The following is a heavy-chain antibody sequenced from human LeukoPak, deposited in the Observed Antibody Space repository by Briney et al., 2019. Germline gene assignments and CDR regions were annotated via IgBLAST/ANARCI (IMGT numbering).Heavy chain of an antibody. V-gene: IGHV3-66*02. D-gene: IGHD5-12*01. CDR2: IYSGGST. CDR1: GFTVSINY. CDR3: ARDSGYSGYDFDY. Sequence: GGSLRLACAASGFTVSINYMSWVRQAPGKGLEWDSVIYSGGSTYYADSVKGRFTISRDNSKNTLYLQMNSLRAEATAVYYCARDSGYSGYDFDYWGQGTLVTVSS. J-gene: IGHJ4*02.